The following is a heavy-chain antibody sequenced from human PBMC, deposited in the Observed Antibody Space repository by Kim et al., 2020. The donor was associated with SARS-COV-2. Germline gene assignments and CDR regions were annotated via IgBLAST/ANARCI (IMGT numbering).Heavy chain of an antibody. CDR3: ATERASSGSYPRDHYGMDV. J-gene: IGHJ6*02. D-gene: IGHD1-26*01. CDR1: GGSISSSSYY. CDR2: ICYSGST. Sequence: SETLSLTCTVSGGSISSSSYYWGWFCQPPGKGLEWIGSICYSGSTYYNLSLKGRVTISVDTSKNQFSLKLSSVAAADTAVYSCATERASSGSYPRDHYGMDVWGQGTTVTVSS. V-gene: IGHV4-39*01.